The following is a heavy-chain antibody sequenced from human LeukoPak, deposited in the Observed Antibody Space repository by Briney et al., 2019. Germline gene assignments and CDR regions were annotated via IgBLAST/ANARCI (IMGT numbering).Heavy chain of an antibody. CDR2: MNPNSGNT. J-gene: IGHJ6*03. V-gene: IGHV1-8*03. Sequence: ASVKVSCKASGYTFTSYDINWVRQATGQGLEWMGWMNPNSGNTGYAQKFQGRVTITRNTSISTAYMELSSLRSEDTAVYYCARGRKMVYARYYYYYMDVWGKGTTVTVSS. CDR1: GYTFTSYD. CDR3: ARGRKMVYARYYYYYMDV. D-gene: IGHD2-8*01.